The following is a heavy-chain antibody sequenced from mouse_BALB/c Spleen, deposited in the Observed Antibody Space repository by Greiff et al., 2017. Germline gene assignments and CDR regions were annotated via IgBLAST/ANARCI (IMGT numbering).Heavy chain of an antibody. CDR2: ISYSGST. CDR1: GYSITSDYA. CDR3: AREDTTGFAY. D-gene: IGHD2-12*01. V-gene: IGHV3-2*02. Sequence: EVQGVESGPGLVKPSQSLSLTCTVTGYSITSDYAWNWIRQFPGNKLEWMGYISYSGSTSYNPSLKSRISITRDTSKNQFFLQLNSVTTEDTATYYCAREDTTGFAYWGQGTLVTVS. J-gene: IGHJ3*01.